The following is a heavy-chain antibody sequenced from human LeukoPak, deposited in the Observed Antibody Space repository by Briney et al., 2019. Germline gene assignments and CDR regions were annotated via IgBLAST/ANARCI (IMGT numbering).Heavy chain of an antibody. D-gene: IGHD5-18*01. V-gene: IGHV1-69*01. CDR3: VRGLYLAMVTAFDY. CDR1: GGIFSSYA. CDR2: IISMFGTS. Sequence: SVTVTCRACGGIFSSYANSGVRQAPGQGLEWLRGIISMFGTSNYAQKFQGRVTMTADDSTSTAYMELSSLSSEDTAIFYCVRGLYLAMVTAFDYWGQGTPVTVS. J-gene: IGHJ4*02.